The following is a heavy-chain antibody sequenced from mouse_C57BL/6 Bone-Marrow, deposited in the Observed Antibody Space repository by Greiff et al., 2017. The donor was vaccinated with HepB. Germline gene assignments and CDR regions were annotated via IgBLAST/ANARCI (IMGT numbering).Heavy chain of an antibody. V-gene: IGHV1-50*01. CDR2: IDPSDSYT. CDR1: TSYW. J-gene: IGHJ4*01. CDR3: AIMITARMDY. D-gene: IGHD2-4*01. Sequence: VQLQQPGAELVKPGASVKLSFTSYWMQWVKQRPGQGLEWIGEIDPSDSYTNYNQKFKGKATLTVDTSSSTADMQLSSLTSDDSAVYYCAIMITARMDYWGQGTSVTVSS.